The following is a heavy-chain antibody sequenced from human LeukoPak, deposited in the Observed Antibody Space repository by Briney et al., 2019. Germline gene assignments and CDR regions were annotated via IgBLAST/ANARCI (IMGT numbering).Heavy chain of an antibody. CDR2: INPNSGGT. Sequence: ASLKVSCKASGYTFTDYHMHWVRQAPGQGLEWMGWINPNSGGTNYAQQYYARVTMTRDTSISTAYMELSRLRSDDTAVYYCARVGRYCSGGSCYYPDPQADYYYYYYMDVWGKGTTVTISS. V-gene: IGHV1-2*02. D-gene: IGHD2-15*01. CDR3: ARVGRYCSGGSCYYPDPQADYYYYYYMDV. J-gene: IGHJ6*03. CDR1: GYTFTDYH.